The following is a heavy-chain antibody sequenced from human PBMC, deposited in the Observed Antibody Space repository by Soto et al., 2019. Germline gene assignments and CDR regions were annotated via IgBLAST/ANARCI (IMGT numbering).Heavy chain of an antibody. CDR2: INPGNGNT. Sequence: QVQLVQSGAEVKKPGASVKVSCKASGYTFTSYGINWVRQPPGRGLEWMGWINPGNGNTKYSQQFQGRVIIDRDTSARTAYMELSSLRSEDTAVYYCARGGYFDSSNYLAYWGLGTLVTVSS. CDR1: GYTFTSYG. V-gene: IGHV1-3*01. CDR3: ARGGYFDSSNYLAY. J-gene: IGHJ4*02. D-gene: IGHD3-22*01.